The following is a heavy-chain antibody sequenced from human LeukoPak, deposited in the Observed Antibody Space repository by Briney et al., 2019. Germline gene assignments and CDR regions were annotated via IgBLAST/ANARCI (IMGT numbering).Heavy chain of an antibody. V-gene: IGHV3-23*01. D-gene: IGHD5-18*01. J-gene: IGHJ4*02. CDR2: ISGSGGST. CDR1: GFTFSSFA. Sequence: GGSLRLSCAASGFTFSSFAMRWVRPAPGKGLGWVSAISGSGGSTYYTDSVKGRFTISRDNSKNTLYLQMNSPRAEATAVYYCAKLGTKVDTAMVGVHYWGQRTLVTVSS. CDR3: AKLGTKVDTAMVGVHY.